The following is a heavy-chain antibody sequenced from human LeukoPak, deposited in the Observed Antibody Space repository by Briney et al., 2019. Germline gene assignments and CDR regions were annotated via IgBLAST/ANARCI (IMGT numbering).Heavy chain of an antibody. CDR1: GGSISSLNL. CDR2: MYLDGRT. D-gene: IGHD6-19*01. J-gene: IGHJ4*02. Sequence: SETLSPTCGVSGGSISSLNLWSWLRQPPGKGLEWVGEMYLDGRTNFHPSVRGRVTIFIDKPKNQLSLQLTSVTAADTAVYYCAGLEGRYSTDWFYFFDYWGQGALVTVSS. V-gene: IGHV4-4*02. CDR3: AGLEGRYSTDWFYFFDY.